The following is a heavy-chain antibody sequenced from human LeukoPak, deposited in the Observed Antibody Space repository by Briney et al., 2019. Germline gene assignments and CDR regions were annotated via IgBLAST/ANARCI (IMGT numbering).Heavy chain of an antibody. V-gene: IGHV1-2*02. CDR2: INPNSGGT. CDR3: ALDSSGYYFWFDP. Sequence: ASVKVSCKASGYTFTGYYMHWVRQAPGQGLEWMGWINPNSGGTNYAQKFQRRVTMTRDTSISTAYMELSRLRSDDTAVYYCALDSSGYYFWFDPWGQGTLVTVSS. CDR1: GYTFTGYY. J-gene: IGHJ5*02. D-gene: IGHD3-22*01.